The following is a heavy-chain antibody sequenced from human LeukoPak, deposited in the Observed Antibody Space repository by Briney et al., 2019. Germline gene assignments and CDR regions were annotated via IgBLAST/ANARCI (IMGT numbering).Heavy chain of an antibody. Sequence: ASVKVSCKASGYTFTGYYMHWVRQAPGQGLEWMGWINPNSGGTNYAQKFQGRGTMTRDTSISTAYMELSRLRSDDTAVYYCARDSDLGGPSPAGYWGQGTLVTVSS. CDR2: INPNSGGT. V-gene: IGHV1-2*02. CDR3: ARDSDLGGPSPAGY. D-gene: IGHD3-16*01. CDR1: GYTFTGYY. J-gene: IGHJ4*02.